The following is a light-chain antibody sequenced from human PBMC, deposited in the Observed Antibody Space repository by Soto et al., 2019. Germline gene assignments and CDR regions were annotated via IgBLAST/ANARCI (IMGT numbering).Light chain of an antibody. J-gene: IGLJ1*01. CDR2: EVS. CDR3: SSYTSSRADV. CDR1: SSDVGGYNY. Sequence: QSALTQPASVSGSPGQSITVSCTGTSSDVGGYNYVSWYQQQSGKAPKLMIHEVSNRPSGVSNRFSGSKSGNTASLTISGLQAEDEADYYCSSYTSSRADVFXIGTKVTVL. V-gene: IGLV2-14*01.